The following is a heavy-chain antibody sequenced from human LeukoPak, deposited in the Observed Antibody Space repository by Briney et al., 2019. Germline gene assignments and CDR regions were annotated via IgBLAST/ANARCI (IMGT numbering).Heavy chain of an antibody. D-gene: IGHD4-23*01. CDR2: INSDGSST. CDR3: AKGLRWSTGGFDY. Sequence: PGGSLRLSCAASGFTFSSYWMHWVRHAPGKGLVWVSRINSDGSSTSYADSVKGRFTISRDNAKNTLYLQMNSLRAEDTAVYYCAKGLRWSTGGFDYWGQGTLVTVSS. CDR1: GFTFSSYW. V-gene: IGHV3-74*01. J-gene: IGHJ4*02.